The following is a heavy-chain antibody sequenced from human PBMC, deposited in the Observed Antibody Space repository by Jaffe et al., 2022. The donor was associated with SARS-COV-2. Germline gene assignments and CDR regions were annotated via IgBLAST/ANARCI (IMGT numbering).Heavy chain of an antibody. CDR2: ISYDGSNK. Sequence: QVQLVESGGGVVQPGRSLRLSCAASGFTFSSYGIHWVRQAPGKGLEWVAVISYDGSNKYYADSVKGRFTISRDNSKNTLYLQMNSLRAEDTAVYYCAKDGSWFGELQYYYYYYNMDVWGQGTTVTVSS. J-gene: IGHJ6*02. CDR3: AKDGSWFGELQYYYYYYNMDV. V-gene: IGHV3-30*18. CDR1: GFTFSSYG. D-gene: IGHD3-10*01.